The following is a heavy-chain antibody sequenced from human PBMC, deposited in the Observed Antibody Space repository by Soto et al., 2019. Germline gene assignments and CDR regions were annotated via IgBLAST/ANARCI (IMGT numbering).Heavy chain of an antibody. CDR2: IYHSGST. Sequence: QVQLQESGPGLVKPSGTLSLTCAVSGGSISSSNWWSWVRQPPGKGLEWIGEIYHSGSTNYNPSLKSRVPLSVDRSKLQSALTLGSVTAAATAVYYCARDGVAPRHTPYFAYWGQGTLVTVSS. J-gene: IGHJ4*02. D-gene: IGHD2-2*02. CDR1: GGSISSSNW. V-gene: IGHV4-4*02. CDR3: ARDGVAPRHTPYFAY.